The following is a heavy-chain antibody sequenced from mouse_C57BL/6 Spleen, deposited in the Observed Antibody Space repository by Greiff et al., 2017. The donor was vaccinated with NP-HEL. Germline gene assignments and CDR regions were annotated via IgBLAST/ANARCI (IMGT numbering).Heavy chain of an antibody. Sequence: QVQLQQSGPGLVAPSQSLSITCTVSGFSLTSYGVHWVRQPPGKGLEWLVVIWSDGSTTYNSALKSRLSISKDNSKSQVFLKMNSLQTDDTAMYYCARHGNYLYYYAMDYWGQGTSVTVSS. D-gene: IGHD2-1*01. CDR1: GFSLTSYG. CDR2: IWSDGST. V-gene: IGHV2-6-1*01. J-gene: IGHJ4*01. CDR3: ARHGNYLYYYAMDY.